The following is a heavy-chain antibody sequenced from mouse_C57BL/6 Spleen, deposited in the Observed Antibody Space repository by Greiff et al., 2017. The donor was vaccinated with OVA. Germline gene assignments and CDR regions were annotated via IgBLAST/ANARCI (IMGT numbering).Heavy chain of an antibody. V-gene: IGHV14-2*01. Sequence: VQLQQSGAELVKPGASVTLSCTASGFNIQDYYMHWVKQRTDQGLEWIGRIDPEDGATKYAPKFPGKATITADTSSNTAYQQLSSLTSEDTAVYYCARQLRLGPDYWGQGTTLTVSS. D-gene: IGHD3-2*02. CDR3: ARQLRLGPDY. CDR2: IDPEDGAT. J-gene: IGHJ2*01. CDR1: GFNIQDYY.